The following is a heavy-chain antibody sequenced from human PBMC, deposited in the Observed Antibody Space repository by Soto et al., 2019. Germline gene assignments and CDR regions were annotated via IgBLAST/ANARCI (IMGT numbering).Heavy chain of an antibody. CDR3: ARSVEGHFDY. CDR1: GFPFSIYS. V-gene: IGHV3-48*02. CDR2: ITSDTNTI. Sequence: EVQLVESGGGLVQPGGSLRLTCVASGFPFSIYSINWVRQAPGQGLEWSSYITSDTNTIKYADSVKGRFTISRDNAKNVVYLQMNSLRDEDTAVYFCARSVEGHFDYWGQGTVVTFSS. D-gene: IGHD6-19*01. J-gene: IGHJ4*02.